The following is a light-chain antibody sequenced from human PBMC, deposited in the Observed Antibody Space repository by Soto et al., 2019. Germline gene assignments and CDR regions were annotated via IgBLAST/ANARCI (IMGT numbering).Light chain of an antibody. V-gene: IGKV1-39*01. CDR3: YQIYSTLFT. CDR1: QSINRY. CDR2: AAS. J-gene: IGKJ4*01. Sequence: DFQMTQSPSSLSASVGDRVTITCRASQSINRYLNWYQQKPGKAPKLLIYAASMLQSGVPSMFTGSGSGTDLNLKISSLQTEDFASSYCYQIYSTLFTFGGGTKVEIK.